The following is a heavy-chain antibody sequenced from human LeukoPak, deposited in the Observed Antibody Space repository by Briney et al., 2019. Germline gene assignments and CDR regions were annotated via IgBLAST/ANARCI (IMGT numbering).Heavy chain of an antibody. V-gene: IGHV3-48*01. D-gene: IGHD6-19*01. J-gene: IGHJ4*02. Sequence: GGSLRLSCAASGFTFSSYSMNWVRQAPGKGLEWVSYISSSSSTIYYADSVKGRFTISRDNSKNTLYLQMNSLRAEDTAVYYCAKDGAKWLATIYYFDYWGQGTLVTVSS. CDR2: ISSSSSTI. CDR3: AKDGAKWLATIYYFDY. CDR1: GFTFSSYS.